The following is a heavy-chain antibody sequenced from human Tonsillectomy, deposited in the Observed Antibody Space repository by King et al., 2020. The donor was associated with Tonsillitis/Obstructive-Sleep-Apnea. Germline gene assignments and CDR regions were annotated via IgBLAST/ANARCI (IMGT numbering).Heavy chain of an antibody. CDR3: ARDIWNNDWKYFDL. D-gene: IGHD1/OR15-1a*01. CDR1: GFNFPSFG. CDR2: ISTDSSNK. Sequence: VQLVESGGGVVQPGRSLRLSCAASGFNFPSFGINWVCQAPGRGLEWVAFISTDSSNKKYADSVKGRFTSSRDYSKNTAFLQMDSLRVEDTAVYYCARDIWNNDWKYFDLWGQGTLVTVSS. J-gene: IGHJ4*02. V-gene: IGHV3-33*01.